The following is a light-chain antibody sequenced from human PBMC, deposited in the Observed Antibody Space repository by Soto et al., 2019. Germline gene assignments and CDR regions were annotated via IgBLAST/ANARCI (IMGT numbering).Light chain of an antibody. Sequence: LTQSLATLSLSPDKRAPLSCRARQSIHTSLAWYQQKPGQPPRLVVYDSTLRANGVPDRFGGSRSGTEFTLTINNLEPEDFAVYYCQQRNVWPPITFGQGTRLEI. J-gene: IGKJ5*01. CDR3: QQRNVWPPIT. V-gene: IGKV3-11*01. CDR2: DST. CDR1: QSIHTS.